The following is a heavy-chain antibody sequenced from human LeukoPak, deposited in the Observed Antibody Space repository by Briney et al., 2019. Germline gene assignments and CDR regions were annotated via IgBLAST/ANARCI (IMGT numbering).Heavy chain of an antibody. Sequence: ASVKVSCKASGYTFTNYDIAWVRQAPGQGLEWMGWINTRSGDAQLAHSLQARVTMTTDTSTSTASMELGSLGSDDTAVYYCARDTDFSIDYWGQGSLVTVSS. J-gene: IGHJ4*02. D-gene: IGHD2/OR15-2a*01. CDR1: GYTFTNYD. V-gene: IGHV1-18*01. CDR3: ARDTDFSIDY. CDR2: INTRSGDA.